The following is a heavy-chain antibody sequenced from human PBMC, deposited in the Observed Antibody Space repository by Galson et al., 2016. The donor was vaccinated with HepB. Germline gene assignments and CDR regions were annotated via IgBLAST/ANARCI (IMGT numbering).Heavy chain of an antibody. CDR3: ARTVGSPAHFDY. D-gene: IGHD1-26*01. V-gene: IGHV4-59*01. Sequence: SETLSLTCTVSGGSINSYYWTWIRQPPGKGLEWIGYIYYNGGTSYNTSLRSRVTMSVDTSKNQFSLKLSSLTAADTAVYYCARTVGSPAHFDYWGQGTLVTVSS. CDR2: IYYNGGT. CDR1: GGSINSYY. J-gene: IGHJ4*02.